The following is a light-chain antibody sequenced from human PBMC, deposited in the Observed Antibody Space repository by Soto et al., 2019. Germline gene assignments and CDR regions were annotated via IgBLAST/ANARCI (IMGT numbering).Light chain of an antibody. CDR1: QGIRTY. Sequence: DTPMTQSPSSVSASVGDRVTITCRASQGIRTYLAWYQQKPGKAPKLLIYAASSLQSGVPSRFSGSGSGTDFTLTISSLQPEDFATNYCQQANSFRLTFGGGTKVEI. CDR3: QQANSFRLT. J-gene: IGKJ4*01. CDR2: AAS. V-gene: IGKV1D-12*01.